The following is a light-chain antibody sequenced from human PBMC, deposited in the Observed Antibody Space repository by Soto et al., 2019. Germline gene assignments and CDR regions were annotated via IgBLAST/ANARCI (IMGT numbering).Light chain of an antibody. CDR3: SSYTSSSIVV. Sequence: QSALTQPASVSGSPGQSITISCTGTSSDVGGYNYVSWYQQHPGKAPKLMIYEGSNRPSGVSNRFSGSKAGNTASLTISGXXXXXXXXYYCSSYTSSSIVVFGGGTKLTVL. CDR1: SSDVGGYNY. V-gene: IGLV2-14*01. J-gene: IGLJ2*01. CDR2: EGS.